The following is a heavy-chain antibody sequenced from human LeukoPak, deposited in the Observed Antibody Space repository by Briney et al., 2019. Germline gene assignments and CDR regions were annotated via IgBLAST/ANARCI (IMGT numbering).Heavy chain of an antibody. CDR3: ARDLVRGVKTLKWFDP. CDR2: ISYDGSNK. V-gene: IGHV3-30-3*01. D-gene: IGHD3-10*01. Sequence: PGRSLRLSCAASGFTFSIYAMHWVRQAPAKGLEWVAVISYDGSNKYYADSVKGRFTISRDNSKNTLYLQMNSLRAEDTAVYYCARDLVRGVKTLKWFDPWGQGTLVTVSS. J-gene: IGHJ5*02. CDR1: GFTFSIYA.